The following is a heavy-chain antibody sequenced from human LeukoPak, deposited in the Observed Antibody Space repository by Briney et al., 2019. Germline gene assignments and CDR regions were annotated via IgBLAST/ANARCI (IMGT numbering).Heavy chain of an antibody. D-gene: IGHD2-15*01. J-gene: IGHJ6*03. CDR2: LRYDGSNT. CDR1: GFTFSRFD. Sequence: GGSLRLSCAASGFTFSRFDMHWVRQAPGKGLEWVAFLRYDGSNTHYAESVQGRFIISRDNSKNMLFLQMSSLRAEDTALYYCARDTDCSGGGCLLDVFYYFYMDVWGKGTTVTVSS. V-gene: IGHV3-30*02. CDR3: ARDTDCSGGGCLLDVFYYFYMDV.